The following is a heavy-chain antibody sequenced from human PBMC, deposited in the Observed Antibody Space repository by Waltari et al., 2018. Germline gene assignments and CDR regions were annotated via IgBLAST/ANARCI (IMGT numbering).Heavy chain of an antibody. Sequence: EVQLVESGGGSVQPGGSLRLSCTGSGFLFSSYWMHWVRQGPGEGLVGVSRINGDGSSTTYADSVQGRFTTTRDNAKSTLYLEMNSLKSEDTGVYYCAREENYDFAMDVWGQGTTVTVSS. D-gene: IGHD1-7*01. V-gene: IGHV3-74*01. CDR1: GFLFSSYW. CDR3: AREENYDFAMDV. CDR2: INGDGSST. J-gene: IGHJ6*02.